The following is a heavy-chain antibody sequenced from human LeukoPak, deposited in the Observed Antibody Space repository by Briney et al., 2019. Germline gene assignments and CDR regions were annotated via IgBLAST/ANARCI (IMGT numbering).Heavy chain of an antibody. D-gene: IGHD6-19*01. Sequence: PGGPLRLSCAASGFTFSSYSVNWVRQAPGKGLEWVSSISSSSSYIYYADSVKGRFTISRDNAKNSLYLQMNSLRAEDTAVYYCARDLAVAGTGDYWGQGTLVTVSS. CDR3: ARDLAVAGTGDY. CDR2: ISSSSSYI. J-gene: IGHJ4*02. V-gene: IGHV3-21*01. CDR1: GFTFSSYS.